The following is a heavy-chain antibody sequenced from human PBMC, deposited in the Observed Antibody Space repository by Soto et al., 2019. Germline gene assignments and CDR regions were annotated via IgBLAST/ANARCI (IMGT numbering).Heavy chain of an antibody. Sequence: SVKVSCKASGGTFSSYAISWVRQAPGQGLEWMGGIIPIFGTANYAQKFRGRVTITADESTSTAYLQWSSLRASDTAMYYCATCSYSGYGGYAFDIWGQGTMVTVSS. J-gene: IGHJ3*02. CDR3: ATCSYSGYGGYAFDI. CDR1: GGTFSSYA. V-gene: IGHV1-69*13. CDR2: IIPIFGTA. D-gene: IGHD5-12*01.